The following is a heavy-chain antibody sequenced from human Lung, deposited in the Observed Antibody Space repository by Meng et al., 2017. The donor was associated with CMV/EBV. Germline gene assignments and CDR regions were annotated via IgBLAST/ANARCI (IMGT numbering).Heavy chain of an antibody. V-gene: IGHV1-18*01. CDR3: ARERGYCSMIDCYKDGMDV. CDR1: GYTFTSYG. CDR2: INVYNGRR. D-gene: IGHD2-2*01. J-gene: IGHJ6*02. Sequence: ASVXVSXKASGYTFTSYGISWVRQAPGQGLEWMGWINVYNGRRDYAQRFKDRVTMTTDTSTSTAHMDLKSLRSDDTATYYCARERGYCSMIDCYKDGMDVWXQWTTVTVSS.